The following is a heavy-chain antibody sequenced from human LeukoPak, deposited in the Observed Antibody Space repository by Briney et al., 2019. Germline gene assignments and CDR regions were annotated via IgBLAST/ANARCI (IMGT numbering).Heavy chain of an antibody. CDR3: AGASILEWPYYMDV. J-gene: IGHJ6*03. D-gene: IGHD3-3*01. Sequence: PSQTLSLTCTVSGGSISSGSYYWSWIRQPAGKGLEWIGRIYTSGSTNYNPSLKSRVTISVDTSKNQFSLKLSSVTAADTAVYYCAGASILEWPYYMDVWGKGTTVTVSS. CDR1: GGSISSGSYY. V-gene: IGHV4-61*02. CDR2: IYTSGST.